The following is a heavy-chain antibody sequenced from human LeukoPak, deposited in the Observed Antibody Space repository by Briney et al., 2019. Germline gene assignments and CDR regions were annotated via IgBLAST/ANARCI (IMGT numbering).Heavy chain of an antibody. Sequence: GGSLRLSCAASGFTFSSYSMNWVRQAPGKGLEWVSYISSGSSTIYYADSVKGRFTISRDNAKNSLYLQMNSLRDEDTAVYYCARVSCSGGSCYPTYYFDYWGQGTLVTASS. CDR3: ARVSCSGGSCYPTYYFDY. J-gene: IGHJ4*02. V-gene: IGHV3-48*02. CDR2: ISSGSSTI. D-gene: IGHD2-15*01. CDR1: GFTFSSYS.